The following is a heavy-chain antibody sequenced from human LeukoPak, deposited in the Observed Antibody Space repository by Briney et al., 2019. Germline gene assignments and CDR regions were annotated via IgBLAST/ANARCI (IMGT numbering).Heavy chain of an antibody. Sequence: PGGSLRLSCAASGFTFSSYSMNWVRQAPGKGLEWVSVISGSADSTYYADSVKGRFTISRDNSKSTLYLQMNSLRAEDTAVYYCAKNVRLGYCSSTSCPMDYWGQGTLVTVSS. CDR1: GFTFSSYS. D-gene: IGHD2-2*01. V-gene: IGHV3-23*01. CDR2: ISGSADST. CDR3: AKNVRLGYCSSTSCPMDY. J-gene: IGHJ4*02.